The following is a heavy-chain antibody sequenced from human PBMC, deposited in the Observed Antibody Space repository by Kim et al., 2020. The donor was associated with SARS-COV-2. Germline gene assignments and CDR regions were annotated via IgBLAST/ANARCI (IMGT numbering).Heavy chain of an antibody. V-gene: IGHV3-30*04. CDR1: GFTFSSYA. CDR3: ARDKLRYFDWLLLDPHVGYYYYGMAV. CDR2: ISYDGSNK. Sequence: GGSLRLSCAASGFTFSSYAMHWVRQAPGKGLEWVAVISYDGSNKYYADSVKGRFTISRDNSKNTLYLQMNSMRAEDTAVYYCARDKLRYFDWLLLDPHVGYYYYGMAVWGQGTTVTVSS. D-gene: IGHD3-9*01. J-gene: IGHJ6*02.